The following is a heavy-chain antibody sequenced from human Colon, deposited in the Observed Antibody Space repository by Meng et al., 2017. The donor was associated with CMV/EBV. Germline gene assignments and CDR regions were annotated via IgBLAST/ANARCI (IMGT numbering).Heavy chain of an antibody. J-gene: IGHJ4*02. CDR3: ATLKAGYYFDS. CDR1: GYTFSNYG. Sequence: ASVTVSCKTSGYTFSNYGLIWVRQAPGQGLEWMGWINIHNGNTEYAQTIRDRVTMTTDISPTTAYMELRSLRSDDTAVYFCATLKAGYYFDSWGQGTLVTVSS. D-gene: IGHD6-25*01. CDR2: INIHNGNT. V-gene: IGHV1-18*01.